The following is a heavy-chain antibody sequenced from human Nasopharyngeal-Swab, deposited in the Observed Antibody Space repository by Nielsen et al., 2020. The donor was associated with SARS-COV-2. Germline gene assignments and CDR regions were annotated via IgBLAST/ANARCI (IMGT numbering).Heavy chain of an antibody. CDR2: IYYSGST. Sequence: WIRQPPGKGLEWIGYIYYSGSTNYNPSLKSRVTISVDTSKNQFSLKLSSVTAADTAVYYCARGWGYRGSKRGAFDYWGQGTLVTVSS. J-gene: IGHJ4*02. V-gene: IGHV4-59*01. D-gene: IGHD1-26*01. CDR3: ARGWGYRGSKRGAFDY.